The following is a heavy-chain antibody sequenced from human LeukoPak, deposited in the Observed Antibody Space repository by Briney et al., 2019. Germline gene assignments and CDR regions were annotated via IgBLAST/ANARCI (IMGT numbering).Heavy chain of an antibody. J-gene: IGHJ5*02. CDR1: GYSFTSYW. D-gene: IGHD3-10*01. Sequence: PGESLKISCKGSGYSFTSYWIGWVRQMPGKGLEWMGIIYPGDSDTRYSPSFQGQVTISADKSISTAYLQWSSLKASDTAMYYCARRRYYGSGSQDPLTNWFDPWGQGTLVTVSS. CDR3: ARRRYYGSGSQDPLTNWFDP. V-gene: IGHV5-51*01. CDR2: IYPGDSDT.